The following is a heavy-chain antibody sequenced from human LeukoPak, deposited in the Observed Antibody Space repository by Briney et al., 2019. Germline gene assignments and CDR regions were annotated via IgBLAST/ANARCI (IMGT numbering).Heavy chain of an antibody. V-gene: IGHV4-59*01. CDR3: ARVGNTIFGVVTGFDY. CDR1: GGSISSYY. Sequence: SETLSLTCTVSGGSISSYYWSWIRQPPGKGLEWIGYIYYSGSTNYNPSLKSRVTISVDTSKNQFSLELSSVTAADTAVYYCARVGNTIFGVVTGFDYWGQGTLVTVSS. CDR2: IYYSGST. J-gene: IGHJ4*02. D-gene: IGHD3-3*01.